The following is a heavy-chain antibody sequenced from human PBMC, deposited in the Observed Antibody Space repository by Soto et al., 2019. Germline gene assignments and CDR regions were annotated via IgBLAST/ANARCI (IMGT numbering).Heavy chain of an antibody. CDR2: ISSSSSTI. V-gene: IGHV3-48*02. Sequence: EVQLVESGGGLVQPGGSLRLSCAASGFTFSSYSMNWVRQAPGKGLEWVSYISSSSSTIYYADSVKGRFTISRDNAKNSLYLQMNSLRDEDTAVYYCARDPWELLQRPFDYWGQGTLVTVSS. J-gene: IGHJ4*02. CDR1: GFTFSSYS. CDR3: ARDPWELLQRPFDY. D-gene: IGHD1-26*01.